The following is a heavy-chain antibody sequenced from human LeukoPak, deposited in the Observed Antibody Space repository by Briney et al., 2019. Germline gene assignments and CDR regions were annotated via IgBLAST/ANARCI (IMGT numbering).Heavy chain of an antibody. V-gene: IGHV1-69*13. J-gene: IGHJ4*02. CDR1: GYTFTSYC. Sequence: SVNVFYKASGYTFTSYCIIWVRQAPGHGLEWMGGIIPIFGTANYAQKFQGRVTITADESTSTAYMELSSLRSEDTAVYYCASLVPAAIFGGVDCRPGVFDYWGQGTLVTVSS. D-gene: IGHD2-2*01. CDR3: ASLVPAAIFGGVDCRPGVFDY. CDR2: IIPIFGTA.